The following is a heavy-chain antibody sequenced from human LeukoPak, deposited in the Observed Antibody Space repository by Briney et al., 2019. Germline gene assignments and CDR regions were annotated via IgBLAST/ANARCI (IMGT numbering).Heavy chain of an antibody. V-gene: IGHV4-31*03. CDR1: GGSISSGGYY. Sequence: SQTLSLTCTVSGGSISSGGYYWSWIRQHLGKGLEWIGYISYSGSTTYYNPSLKSRVIISIDTSQNQFSLNLRSMTAADTAVYYCARESGYSYGYGMDVWGPGAPVTVSS. J-gene: IGHJ6*02. CDR2: ISYSGSTT. CDR3: ARESGYSYGYGMDV. D-gene: IGHD5-18*01.